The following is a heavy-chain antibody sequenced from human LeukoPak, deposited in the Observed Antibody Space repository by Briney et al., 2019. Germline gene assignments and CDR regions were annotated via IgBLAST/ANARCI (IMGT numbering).Heavy chain of an antibody. CDR3: ARDHRPKKYFYDSSGSSAY. CDR2: IRSSGSTE. V-gene: IGHV3-48*03. D-gene: IGHD3-22*01. J-gene: IGHJ4*01. CDR1: GFTLSNYE. Sequence: GRSLRLSRAVSGFTLSNYEMNGVRQAPGRGREWVSFIRSSGSTEYYTDSSKGGLLISKDNAKHLLYLKMNNLRREDTALYYCARDHRPKKYFYDSSGSSAYWGQGTLVTVSS.